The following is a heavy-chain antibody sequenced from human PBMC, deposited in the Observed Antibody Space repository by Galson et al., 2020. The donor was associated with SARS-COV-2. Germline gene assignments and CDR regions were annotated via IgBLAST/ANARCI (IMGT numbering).Heavy chain of an antibody. CDR2: ISGSGATT. CDR1: GFTFTTYA. CDR3: AKSSERVSITVYVVSFPEHFDY. V-gene: IGHV3-23*01. D-gene: IGHD3-22*01. Sequence: TGGSLRLSCAASGFTFTTYAMSWVRQAPGKGLEWVATISGSGATTYYADSAKGRFTISKDNSKNPLNLQINSLRLEDTAVYYCAKSSERVSITVYVVSFPEHFDYWGPGTLVTFSS. J-gene: IGHJ4*02.